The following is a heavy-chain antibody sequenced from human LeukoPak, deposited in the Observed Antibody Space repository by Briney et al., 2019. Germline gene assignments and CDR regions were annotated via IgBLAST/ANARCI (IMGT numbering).Heavy chain of an antibody. D-gene: IGHD2-2*01. CDR3: ARDTRLMYYFDF. V-gene: IGHV3-23*01. Sequence: GGSLRLSCAASGFTFSNYAMTWVRQAPGRGLEWISTITRFTGTTYYADSVKGRFTISRGDSNNTLYLQMNNLRAGDTAVYYCARDTRLMYYFDFWGQGALVTVSS. CDR1: GFTFSNYA. J-gene: IGHJ4*02. CDR2: ITRFTGTT.